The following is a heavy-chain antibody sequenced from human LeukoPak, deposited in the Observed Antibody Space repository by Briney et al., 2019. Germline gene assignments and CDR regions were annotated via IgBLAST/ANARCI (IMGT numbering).Heavy chain of an antibody. CDR1: GVSIVNGGYS. CDR3: ARRVATRWYFDL. D-gene: IGHD5-12*01. V-gene: IGHV4-30-2*01. CDR2: IYHFGRT. Sequence: SQTLSLTCVVSGVSIVNGGYSWTWIRQPPGKGLEWIGYIYHFGRTYYNSSLASRVSISLDRSKNQFSLKLTSVTAADTAVYYCARRVATRWYFDLWGRGTLVAVSS. J-gene: IGHJ2*01.